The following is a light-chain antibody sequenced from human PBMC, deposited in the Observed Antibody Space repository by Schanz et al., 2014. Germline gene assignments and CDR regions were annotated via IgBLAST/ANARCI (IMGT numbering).Light chain of an antibody. V-gene: IGKV3-11*01. CDR3: QQRFNWPRA. Sequence: EIVLTQSPATLSLSPGERATLSCRTSQSVNGYLAWYQQKPGQAPRLLIYDTSNRAAGIPARFSGSGSGTDFTFTISSLEPEDFAVYYCQQRFNWPRAFGPGTKVDIK. CDR2: DTS. J-gene: IGKJ3*01. CDR1: QSVNGY.